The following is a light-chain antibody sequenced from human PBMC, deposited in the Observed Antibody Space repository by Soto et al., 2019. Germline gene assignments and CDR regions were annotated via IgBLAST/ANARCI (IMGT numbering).Light chain of an antibody. V-gene: IGKV4-1*01. CDR3: QQYYRTPSYT. J-gene: IGKJ2*01. CDR2: WAS. CDR1: QSVLYSSKKKNY. Sequence: DIVMTQSPASLAVSLGERATINCKSSQSVLYSSKKKNYLAWYQQRPGQPPKLLIYWASTRESGVPDRFIGSGSGTDFTLTITILQAEDVALYYWQQYYRTPSYTFGQGTKLDIK.